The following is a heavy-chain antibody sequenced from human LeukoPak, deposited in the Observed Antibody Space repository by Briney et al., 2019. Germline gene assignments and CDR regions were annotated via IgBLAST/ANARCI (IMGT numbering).Heavy chain of an antibody. CDR2: IHGGADIP. V-gene: IGHV3-23*01. CDR3: GRDPNGNYIGAFEM. J-gene: IGHJ3*02. Sequence: GGSLRLSFTASGFTFSHYDMTWVRQAPGKGLEWVSSIHGGADIPSYADSVKGRFTISRDNSKNTLFLEMNSLRGEDTAVYYCGRDPNGNYIGAFEMWGPGTKVTVSS. D-gene: IGHD1-7*01. CDR1: GFTFSHYD.